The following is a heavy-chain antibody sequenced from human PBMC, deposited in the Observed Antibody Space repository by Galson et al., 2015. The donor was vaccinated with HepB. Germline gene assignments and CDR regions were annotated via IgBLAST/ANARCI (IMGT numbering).Heavy chain of an antibody. CDR3: AKDQELIQLWLSHAFDI. D-gene: IGHD5-18*01. J-gene: IGHJ3*02. V-gene: IGHV3-30*02. CDR2: IRYDGSNK. Sequence: SLRLSCAASGFTFSSYGMHWVRQAPGKGLEWVAFIRYDGSNKYYADSVKGRFTISRDNSKNTLYLQMNSLRAGDTAVYYCAKDQELIQLWLSHAFDIWGQGTMVTVSS. CDR1: GFTFSSYG.